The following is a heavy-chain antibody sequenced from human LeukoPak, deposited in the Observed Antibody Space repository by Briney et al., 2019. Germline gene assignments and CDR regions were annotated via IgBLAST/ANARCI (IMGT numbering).Heavy chain of an antibody. J-gene: IGHJ2*01. Sequence: SETLSLTCTVSGDSLSRSYYYWGWIRQSPGKGLEWIGTFYYSGSTNYNPSLKSRVTISVDTSKNQFSLKLSSVTAADTAVYYCARGRGGSGYYYGSGSYVRTAWYFDLWGRGTLVTVSS. CDR1: GDSLSRSYYY. V-gene: IGHV4-39*07. D-gene: IGHD3-10*01. CDR2: FYYSGST. CDR3: ARGRGGSGYYYGSGSYVRTAWYFDL.